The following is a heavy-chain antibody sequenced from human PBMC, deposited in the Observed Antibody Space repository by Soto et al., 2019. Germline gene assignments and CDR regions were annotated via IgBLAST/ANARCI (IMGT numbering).Heavy chain of an antibody. Sequence: ASVKVSCKASGYTFSNYGITWVRQAPGQGFEWMGWISAYKGNTNYAQNLQGRVTMTTDTSTSTAYMELRSLRSDDTAVYYCASRSGQLPYYFDYWGQGTLVTVSS. CDR2: ISAYKGNT. J-gene: IGHJ4*02. D-gene: IGHD6-6*01. V-gene: IGHV1-18*01. CDR3: ASRSGQLPYYFDY. CDR1: GYTFSNYG.